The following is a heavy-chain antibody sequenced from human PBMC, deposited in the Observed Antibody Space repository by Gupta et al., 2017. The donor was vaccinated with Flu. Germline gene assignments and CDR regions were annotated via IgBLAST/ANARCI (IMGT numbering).Heavy chain of an antibody. Sequence: QVQLVQSGAEVKKPGASVKVSCKASGYTFTSYYMHWVRQPPGQGLEWMGIINPSGGSTSYAQKFQGRVTMTRDTSTSTVYMELSSLRSEDTAVYYCARDVGDYYDSSGYYSLGYFDYWGQGTLVTVSS. D-gene: IGHD3-22*01. CDR1: GYTFTSYY. V-gene: IGHV1-46*01. J-gene: IGHJ4*02. CDR2: INPSGGST. CDR3: ARDVGDYYDSSGYYSLGYFDY.